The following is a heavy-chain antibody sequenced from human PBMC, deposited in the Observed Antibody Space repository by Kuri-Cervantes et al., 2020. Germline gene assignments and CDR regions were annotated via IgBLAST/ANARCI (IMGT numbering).Heavy chain of an antibody. CDR3: ARKRAFGGVITY. D-gene: IGHD3-16*01. CDR2: INHSGST. J-gene: IGHJ4*02. Sequence: GSLRLSCAVSDYPISSGYYWGWIRQPPGKGLEWIGEINHSGSTNYNPSLKSRVTISVDTSKNQFSLKLSSVTAADTAVYYCARKRAFGGVITYWGQGTLVTVSS. V-gene: IGHV4-38-2*01. CDR1: DYPISSGYY.